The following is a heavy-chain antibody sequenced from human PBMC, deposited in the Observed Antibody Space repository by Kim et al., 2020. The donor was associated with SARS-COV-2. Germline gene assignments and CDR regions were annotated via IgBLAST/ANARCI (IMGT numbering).Heavy chain of an antibody. CDR1: GGSFSGYY. D-gene: IGHD3-9*01. V-gene: IGHV4-34*01. J-gene: IGHJ5*02. CDR2: INHSGST. CDR3: ARGSDYDILTGYFGDWFDP. Sequence: SETLYLTCAVYGGSFSGYYWSWIRQPPGKGLEWIGEINHSGSTNYNPSLKSRVTISVDTSENQFSLKLSSVTAADTAVYYCARGSDYDILTGYFGDWFDPWGQGTLVTVSS.